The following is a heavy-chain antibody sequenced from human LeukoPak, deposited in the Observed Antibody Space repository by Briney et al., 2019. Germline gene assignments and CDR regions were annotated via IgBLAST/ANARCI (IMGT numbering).Heavy chain of an antibody. V-gene: IGHV3-23*01. J-gene: IGHJ4*02. CDR2: ISGSGGST. CDR1: GLTFSRYA. CDR3: AKDRRDCYNGPTPFDY. D-gene: IGHD5-24*01. Sequence: GGSLRLSCAASGLTFSRYAMSWVRQAPGKGLEWVSAISGSGGSTYYADSVKGRFTISRDNSKNTLYLQMNSLRAEDTAVYYCAKDRRDCYNGPTPFDYWGQGTLVTVSS.